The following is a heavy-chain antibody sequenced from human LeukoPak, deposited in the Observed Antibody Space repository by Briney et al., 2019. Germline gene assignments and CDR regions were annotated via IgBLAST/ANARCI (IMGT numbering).Heavy chain of an antibody. CDR2: IIPIFGTA. CDR1: GGTFSSYA. D-gene: IGHD3-10*01. J-gene: IGHJ5*02. CDR3: ARDIYGSGSTVWFDP. Sequence: PVASVKVSCKASGGTFSSYAISWVRQAPGQGLEWMGGIIPIFGTANYAQKSQGRVTITADESTSTAYMELSSLRSEDTAVYYCARDIYGSGSTVWFDPWGQGALVTVSS. V-gene: IGHV1-69*01.